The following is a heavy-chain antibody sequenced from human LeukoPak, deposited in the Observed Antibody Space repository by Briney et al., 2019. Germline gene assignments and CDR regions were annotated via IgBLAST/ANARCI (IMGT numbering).Heavy chain of an antibody. Sequence: PSETLSLTCTVSGGSISSGSYYWSWIRQPAGKGLEWIGRIYTSGSTNYNPPLKSRVTISVDTSKNQFSLKLSSVTAADTAVYYCAREAGYCSSTSCDPNDYWGQGTLVTVSS. CDR2: IYTSGST. CDR1: GGSISSGSYY. D-gene: IGHD2-2*01. CDR3: AREAGYCSSTSCDPNDY. V-gene: IGHV4-61*02. J-gene: IGHJ4*02.